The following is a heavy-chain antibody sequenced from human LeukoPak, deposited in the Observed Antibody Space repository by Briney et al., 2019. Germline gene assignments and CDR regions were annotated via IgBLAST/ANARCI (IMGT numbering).Heavy chain of an antibody. J-gene: IGHJ6*02. Sequence: PSETLSLTCAVSGGSISSSNWWSWVRQPPGKGLEWIGEIYHSGSTNYNPSLKSRVTISVDTSKNQFSLKLSSVTAADTAVYYCARERRYGDYVSYYYGVDVWGQGTTVTVSS. D-gene: IGHD4-17*01. V-gene: IGHV4-4*02. CDR1: GGSISSSNW. CDR2: IYHSGST. CDR3: ARERRYGDYVSYYYGVDV.